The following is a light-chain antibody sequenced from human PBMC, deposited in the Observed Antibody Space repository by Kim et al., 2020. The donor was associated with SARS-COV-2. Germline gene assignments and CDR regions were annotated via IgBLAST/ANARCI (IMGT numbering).Light chain of an antibody. CDR1: SPNMETNL. J-gene: IGLJ1*01. CDR3: ESWDTSLNVHV. CDR2: DNN. V-gene: IGLV1-51*01. Sequence: QKVPISCAGSSPNMETNLFCWYQQAPGNAPKPLIYDNNRRPSGIPDRFSGSKSGTSATLDITGLQTGDEADYYCESWDTSLNVHVFGTGTKVTVL.